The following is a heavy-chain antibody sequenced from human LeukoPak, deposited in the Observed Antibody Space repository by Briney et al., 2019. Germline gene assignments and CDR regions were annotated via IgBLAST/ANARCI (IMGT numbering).Heavy chain of an antibody. J-gene: IGHJ5*02. CDR1: GFTFSSFW. CDR3: VTANTVVIPERT. V-gene: IGHV3-74*03. CDR2: VNGDGTST. D-gene: IGHD2-21*01. Sequence: GGSLRLSCAASGFTFSSFWMHWVRQAPGKGLVWVSRVNGDGTSTTYADSVKGRFTISRDNAKNTLYLQMNSLRAEDTAVYYCVTANTVVIPERTWGQGTLVTVSS.